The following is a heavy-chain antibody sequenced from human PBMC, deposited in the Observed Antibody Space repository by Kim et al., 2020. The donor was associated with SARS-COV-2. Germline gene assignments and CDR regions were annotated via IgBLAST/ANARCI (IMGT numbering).Heavy chain of an antibody. CDR3: ARYQYYYGSGSYLSPLPRRYGMDV. J-gene: IGHJ6*02. D-gene: IGHD3-10*01. Sequence: SETLSLTCTVSGGSISSYYWSWIRQPPGKGLEWIGYIYYSGSTNYNPSLKSRVTISVDTSKNQFSLKLSSVTAADTAVYYCARYQYYYGSGSYLSPLPRRYGMDVWGQGTTVTVSS. CDR1: GGSISSYY. V-gene: IGHV4-59*01. CDR2: IYYSGST.